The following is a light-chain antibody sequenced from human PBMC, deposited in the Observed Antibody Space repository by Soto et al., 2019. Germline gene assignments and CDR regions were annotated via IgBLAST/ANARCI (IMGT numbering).Light chain of an antibody. J-gene: IGLJ3*02. CDR1: NIGSKS. Sequence: SYELTQPPSVSVAPGKTASVACGGSNIGSKSVHWYQKKSGQAPVLVMYYDSDRPSGIPERFSGSNSGNTATLTISSVEAGDEADYYCQVWDISSGDVVFGGGTKLTVL. CDR2: YDS. CDR3: QVWDISSGDVV. V-gene: IGLV3-21*01.